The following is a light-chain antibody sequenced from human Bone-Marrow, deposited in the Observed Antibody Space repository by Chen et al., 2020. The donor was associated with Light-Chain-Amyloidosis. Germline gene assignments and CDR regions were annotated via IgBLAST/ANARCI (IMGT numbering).Light chain of an antibody. CDR1: QSVTNY. CDR2: AAS. Sequence: DIQMTQSPSSLAASVGDRVTITCRTSQSVTNYLNWYQQKPGKAPRILIYAASTLHTGVPSSFSGSGCGTDFTLTISGLQPDDFATYFCQQSYSSPPFGPGTKVE. J-gene: IGKJ1*01. CDR3: QQSYSSPP. V-gene: IGKV1-39*01.